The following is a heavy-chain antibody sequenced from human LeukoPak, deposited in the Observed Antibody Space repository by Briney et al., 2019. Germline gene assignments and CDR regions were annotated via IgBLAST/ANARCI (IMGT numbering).Heavy chain of an antibody. J-gene: IGHJ5*02. Sequence: GGSLRLSCAASGFSVSNNYMTWVRQAPGKGLEWVSVIYSDGTRYYRDSVKGRFTISRDNSKNTLYLQMNSLRVEDTALYYCAREYSSGWYGSVGPFDPWGQGTLVTVSS. CDR1: GFSVSNNY. CDR3: AREYSSGWYGSVGPFDP. CDR2: IYSDGTR. D-gene: IGHD6-19*01. V-gene: IGHV3-53*01.